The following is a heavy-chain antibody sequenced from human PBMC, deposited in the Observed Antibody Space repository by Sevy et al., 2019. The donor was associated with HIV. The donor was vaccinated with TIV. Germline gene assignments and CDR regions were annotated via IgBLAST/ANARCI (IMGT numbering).Heavy chain of an antibody. J-gene: IGHJ5*02. CDR1: GFTFSGSA. D-gene: IGHD6-13*01. Sequence: GGSLRLSCAASGFTFSGSAMHWVRQASGKELEWVGRIRSKANSYATAYAASVKGRFTISRDDLKNTAYLQMNSLKTEDTAVYYCTRLNVGYSSSWYVPWGQGTLVTVSS. CDR2: IRSKANSYAT. CDR3: TRLNVGYSSSWYVP. V-gene: IGHV3-73*01.